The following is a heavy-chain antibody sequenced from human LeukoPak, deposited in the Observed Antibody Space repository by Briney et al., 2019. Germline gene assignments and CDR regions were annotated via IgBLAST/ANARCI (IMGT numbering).Heavy chain of an antibody. CDR1: GYTFTSYD. V-gene: IGHV1-8*01. J-gene: IGHJ5*02. CDR3: ARAVKWRGVTMVRGVIIRVYWFDP. CDR2: MNPNSGNT. D-gene: IGHD3-10*01. Sequence: RASVKVSCKASGYTFTSYDINWVRQATGQGLEWMGWMNPNSGNTGYAQKFQGRVTITRNTSISTAYMELSSLRSEDTAVYYCARAVKWRGVTMVRGVIIRVYWFDPWGQGTLVTVSS.